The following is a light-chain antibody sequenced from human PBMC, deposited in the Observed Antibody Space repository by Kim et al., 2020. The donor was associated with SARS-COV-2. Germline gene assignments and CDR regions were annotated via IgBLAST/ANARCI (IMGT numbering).Light chain of an antibody. V-gene: IGLV1-44*01. CDR1: NSNIGVNN. J-gene: IGLJ3*02. CDR2: RND. Sequence: GQRVTISCSGTNSNIGVNNVDCYQQLPGTAPKLLIFRNDTQPSGGPARCFCSTSCAYASLVLSGRLPEDEEAYYCGKWDDSLNAWVFGGGTQLTVL. CDR3: GKWDDSLNAWV.